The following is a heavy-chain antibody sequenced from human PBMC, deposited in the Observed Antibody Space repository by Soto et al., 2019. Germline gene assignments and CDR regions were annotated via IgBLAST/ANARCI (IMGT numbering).Heavy chain of an antibody. V-gene: IGHV4-34*01. CDR2: INHTGST. CDR3: ARRRVMTLWFDP. Sequence: PSETLSLTCAVYGGSFRDYSWTWIRQPPGKGLEWIGEINHTGSTNYNPSLKGRVTISVDTSKNQSSLKVSSVTAADTAVYYCARRRVMTLWFDPWGQGTLVTVSS. CDR1: GGSFRDYS. J-gene: IGHJ5*02. D-gene: IGHD2-21*02.